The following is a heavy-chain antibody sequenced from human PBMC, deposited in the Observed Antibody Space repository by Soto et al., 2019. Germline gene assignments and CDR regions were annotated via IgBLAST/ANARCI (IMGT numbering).Heavy chain of an antibody. J-gene: IGHJ6*02. V-gene: IGHV1-2*04. CDR2: INPNSGGT. D-gene: IGHD2-15*01. Sequence: ASVKVSCKASGYTFTGYYMHWVRQAPGQGLEWMGWINPNSGGTNYAQKFQGWVTMTRDTSISTAYMELSRLRSDDTAVYYCARDGGRYCSGGSCYLAVYYGMDVWGQGTTVTVSS. CDR3: ARDGGRYCSGGSCYLAVYYGMDV. CDR1: GYTFTGYY.